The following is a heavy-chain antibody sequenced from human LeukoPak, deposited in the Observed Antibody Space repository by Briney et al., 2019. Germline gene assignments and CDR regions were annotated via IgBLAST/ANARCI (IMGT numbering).Heavy chain of an antibody. D-gene: IGHD5-12*01. V-gene: IGHV3-23*01. CDR2: ISGSGGST. Sequence: PGRSLRLSCAASGFTFSSYGMSWVRQAPGEGLEWVSAISGSGGSTYYADSVKGRFTISRDNSKNTLYLQMNSLRAEDTAVYYCAKGRYSGYGTPDCYWGQGTLVTVSS. CDR1: GFTFSSYG. CDR3: AKGRYSGYGTPDCY. J-gene: IGHJ4*02.